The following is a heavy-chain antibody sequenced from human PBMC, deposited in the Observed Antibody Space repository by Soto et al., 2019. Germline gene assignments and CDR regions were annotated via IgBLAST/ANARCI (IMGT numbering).Heavy chain of an antibody. Sequence: QVQLVASGGGVVQPGRSLSLSCAASGFTLSGHGLHWVRQAPGKGLEWVAVVTHDGTERHYPDSVKGRFTITRDISKNTFYLQMNSLRVEDTAMYYCAREKNSGYYRTVEYWGQGTLVTFSS. J-gene: IGHJ4*02. V-gene: IGHV3-30*03. D-gene: IGHD3-10*01. CDR3: AREKNSGYYRTVEY. CDR1: GFTLSGHG. CDR2: VTHDGTER.